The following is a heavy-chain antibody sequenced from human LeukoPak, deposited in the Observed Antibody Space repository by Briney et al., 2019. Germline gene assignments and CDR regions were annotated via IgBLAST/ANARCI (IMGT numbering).Heavy chain of an antibody. J-gene: IGHJ4*02. D-gene: IGHD4-23*01. CDR1: RGSISSYY. Sequence: KASETLSLTCTVSRGSISSYYWSWIRQPPGKGLEWIGYIYYSGSTNYNPSLKSRVTISVDTSKNQFSLKLNSVTAADTAVYYCARGGSSVVTPVDYWGQGTLVTVSS. CDR2: IYYSGST. CDR3: ARGGSSVVTPVDY. V-gene: IGHV4-59*01.